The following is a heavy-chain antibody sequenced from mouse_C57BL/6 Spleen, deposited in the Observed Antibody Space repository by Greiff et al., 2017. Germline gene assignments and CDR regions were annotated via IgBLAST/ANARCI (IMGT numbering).Heavy chain of an antibody. CDR3: ARDLRYDYAWFAY. J-gene: IGHJ3*01. Sequence: EVKLVESGGGLVKPGGSLKLSCAASGFTFSSYAMSWVRQTPEKRLEWVATISDGGSYTYYPDNVKGRFTISRDNAKNNLYLQMSHLKSEDTAMYYCARDLRYDYAWFAYWGQGTLVTVSA. CDR2: ISDGGSYT. V-gene: IGHV5-4*01. CDR1: GFTFSSYA. D-gene: IGHD2-4*01.